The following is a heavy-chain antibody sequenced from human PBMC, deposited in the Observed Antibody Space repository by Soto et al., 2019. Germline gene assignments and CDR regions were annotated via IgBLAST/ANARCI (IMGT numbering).Heavy chain of an antibody. CDR1: GFTVSSNY. J-gene: IGHJ5*02. D-gene: IGHD3-22*01. Sequence: GGSLRLSCAASGFTVSSNYMSWVRQAPGKGLEWVSLISSSGSTYYADSVKGRFTISRDQSKSTLYLQVNSLRAEDTATYYCARDVGSSGYSSWYDTWGQGTLVTVSA. CDR3: ARDVGSSGYSSWYDT. V-gene: IGHV3-66*01. CDR2: ISSSGST.